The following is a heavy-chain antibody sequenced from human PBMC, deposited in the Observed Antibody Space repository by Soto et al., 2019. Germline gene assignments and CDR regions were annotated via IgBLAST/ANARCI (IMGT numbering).Heavy chain of an antibody. CDR3: ARKGAAASYAHYYMDV. Sequence: SETLSLTCTVSGGSTSPYYWSWIRQPPGKGLEWIGYVYYSGNTNYNPSLESRVTISVDTSRNRFSLNLTSATAADTAVYYCARKGAAASYAHYYMDVWGKGTTVTVSS. V-gene: IGHV4-59*01. CDR1: GGSTSPYY. J-gene: IGHJ6*03. D-gene: IGHD6-13*01. CDR2: VYYSGNT.